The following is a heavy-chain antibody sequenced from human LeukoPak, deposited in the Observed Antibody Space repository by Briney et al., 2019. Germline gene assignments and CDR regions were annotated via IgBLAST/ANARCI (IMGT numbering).Heavy chain of an antibody. CDR2: IIPIFGTA. V-gene: IGHV1-69*13. D-gene: IGHD6-13*01. CDR1: GGTFSSYA. CDR3: ARDWRSSSWYRDYYYYYMDV. J-gene: IGHJ6*03. Sequence: ASVKVSCKAPGGTFSSYAISWVRQAPGQGLEWMGGIIPIFGTANYAQKFQGRVTITADESTSTAYMELSSLRSEDTAVYYCARDWRSSSWYRDYYYYYMDVWGKGTTVTVSS.